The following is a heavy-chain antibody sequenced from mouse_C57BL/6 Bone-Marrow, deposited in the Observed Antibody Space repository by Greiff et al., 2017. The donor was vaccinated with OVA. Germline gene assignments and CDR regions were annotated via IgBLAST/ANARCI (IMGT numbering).Heavy chain of an antibody. D-gene: IGHD2-5*01. J-gene: IGHJ4*01. CDR3: ARSGYYSNYDAMDY. Sequence: QVQLKQSGAELVRPGTSVKVSCKASGYAFTNYLIEWVKQRPGQGLEWIGVINPGSGGTNYNEKFKGKATLTADKSSSTAYMQLSSLTSEDSAVYFCARSGYYSNYDAMDYWGQGTSVTVSS. CDR1: GYAFTNYL. V-gene: IGHV1-54*01. CDR2: INPGSGGT.